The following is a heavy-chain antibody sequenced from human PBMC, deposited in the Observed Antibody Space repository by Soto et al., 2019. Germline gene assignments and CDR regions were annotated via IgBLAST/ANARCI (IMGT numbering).Heavy chain of an antibody. J-gene: IGHJ4*02. CDR3: ARRYGSSFDY. CDR1: GGSISSYY. Sequence: QVRLQESGPGLVKPSETLSLTCTVSGGSISSYYWSWIRQPPGKGLEWIGYIYYSGSTNYNPSLKSRVTISVNTSKNQFSLKLSSVTAADTAVYYCARRYGSSFDYWGQGTPVTVSS. V-gene: IGHV4-59*08. CDR2: IYYSGST. D-gene: IGHD3-16*01.